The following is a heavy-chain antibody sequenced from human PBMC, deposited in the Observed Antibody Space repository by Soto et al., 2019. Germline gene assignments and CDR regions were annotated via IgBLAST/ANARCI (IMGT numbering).Heavy chain of an antibody. D-gene: IGHD4-17*01. CDR3: ARDRIDGDRAQDAFDI. V-gene: IGHV4-4*02. Sequence: TSETLSLTCAVSSGSISSSNWWSWVRQPPGKGLEWIGEIYHSGSTNYNPSLKSRVTISVDKSKNQFSLKLSSVTAADTAVYYCARDRIDGDRAQDAFDIWGQGTMVTVSS. CDR2: IYHSGST. CDR1: SGSISSSNW. J-gene: IGHJ3*02.